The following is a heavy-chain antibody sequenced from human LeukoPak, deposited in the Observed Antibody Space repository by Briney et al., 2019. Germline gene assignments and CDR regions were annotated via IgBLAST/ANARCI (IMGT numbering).Heavy chain of an antibody. V-gene: IGHV3-23*01. Sequence: GGSLRLSCAASGFTFSSYAMSWVRQAPGKGLEWVSAISGSGGSTYYADSVKGRFTISRDNSKNTLYLQMNSLRAEDTAVYYCAKDREGARRLLSGELDYWGQGTLVTVSS. J-gene: IGHJ4*02. D-gene: IGHD1-26*01. CDR2: ISGSGGST. CDR3: AKDREGARRLLSGELDY. CDR1: GFTFSSYA.